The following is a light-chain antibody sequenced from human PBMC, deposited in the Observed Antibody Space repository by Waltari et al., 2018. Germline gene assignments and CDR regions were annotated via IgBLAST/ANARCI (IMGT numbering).Light chain of an antibody. CDR1: YSNIGSNI. Sequence: QSVLTQPPSASGTPGQRVSISCSGSYSNIGSNIVTWYQQLPGTAPKLLIYSNDYRPAGAPDRFSGSKSGTSASLAISGLQSEDEAEYYCATWDDRLTGVVFGGGTRVTVL. CDR2: SND. CDR3: ATWDDRLTGVV. J-gene: IGLJ2*01. V-gene: IGLV1-44*01.